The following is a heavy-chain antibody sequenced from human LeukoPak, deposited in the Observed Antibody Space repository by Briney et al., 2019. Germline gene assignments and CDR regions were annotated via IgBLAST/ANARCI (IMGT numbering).Heavy chain of an antibody. CDR3: ARISRVRGVIMPYYFDY. Sequence: PSETLSLTCTVSGGSISSSTYYWGWIRQPPGKGLEWIGSIYYSGNTYYNPSLKSRVTISVDTSKNQFSLKLSSVTAADTAMYYCARISRVRGVIMPYYFDYWGQGTLVTVSS. V-gene: IGHV4-39*07. J-gene: IGHJ4*02. CDR2: IYYSGNT. D-gene: IGHD3-10*01. CDR1: GGSISSSTYY.